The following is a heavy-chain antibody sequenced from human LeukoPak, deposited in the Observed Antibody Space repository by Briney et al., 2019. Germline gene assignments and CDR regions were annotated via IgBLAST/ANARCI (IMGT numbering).Heavy chain of an antibody. J-gene: IGHJ4*02. CDR3: ARFRGVVSSSLLDF. D-gene: IGHD3-10*01. CDR2: INHSGST. Sequence: PSETLSLTCAVYGGSFSGYYWSWIRQPPGKGLEWIGEINHSGSTNYNPSLKSRVTISVDTSKNQFSLRLPSVTAADTAVYYCARFRGVVSSSLLDFWGQGTLVTVSS. V-gene: IGHV4-34*01. CDR1: GGSFSGYY.